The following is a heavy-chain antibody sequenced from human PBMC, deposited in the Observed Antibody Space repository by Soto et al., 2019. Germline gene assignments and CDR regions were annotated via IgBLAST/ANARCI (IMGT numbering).Heavy chain of an antibody. CDR1: GFTFSSYA. CDR2: VNVDDST. CDR3: AKNYYLDN. J-gene: IGHJ4*02. V-gene: IGHV3-23*01. Sequence: EVQLLESGGGLAQPGGSLRLSCAASGFTFSSYAMSWVRQAPGKGLEWVSSVNVDDSTYYANSVKGRFTISRDNSKNTVNLQMNSLRAEHTAVYYCAKNYYLDNWAQGTLVTVSS.